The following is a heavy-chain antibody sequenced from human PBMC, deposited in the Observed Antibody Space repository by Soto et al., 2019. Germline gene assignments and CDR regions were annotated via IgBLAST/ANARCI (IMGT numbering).Heavy chain of an antibody. J-gene: IGHJ4*02. CDR1: GFTFSSYN. V-gene: IGHV3-23*01. CDR2: ISGSGGST. CDR3: AKDSPLAPRAIDY. Sequence: PEGSLRLSCAAAGFTFSSYNMNWVRQAPGKGLEWVSDISGSGGSTYYADSVKGRFTISRDNSKNTLYLQMNSLRAEDTAVYYCAKDSPLAPRAIDYWGQGTLVTVSS.